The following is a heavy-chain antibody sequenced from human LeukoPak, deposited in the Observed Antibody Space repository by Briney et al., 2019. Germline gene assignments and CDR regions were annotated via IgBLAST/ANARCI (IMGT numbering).Heavy chain of an antibody. J-gene: IGHJ6*02. Sequence: SETLSLTCTVSGGSISSYYWSWIRQPPGKGLEWIGYIYYSGSTNYNPSLKSRVTISVDTSKNQFSLKLSSVTAADTAVYYCARDGADGMDVWGQGATVTVSS. CDR1: GGSISSYY. CDR3: ARDGADGMDV. CDR2: IYYSGST. D-gene: IGHD1-26*01. V-gene: IGHV4-59*12.